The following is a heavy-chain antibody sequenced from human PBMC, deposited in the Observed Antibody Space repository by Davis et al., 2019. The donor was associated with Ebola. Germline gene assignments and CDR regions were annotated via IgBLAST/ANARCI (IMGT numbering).Heavy chain of an antibody. CDR1: GYTFTGHY. CDR2: INPNSGGT. CDR3: ARDMVVTAIVYYYYGMDV. D-gene: IGHD2-21*02. J-gene: IGHJ6*04. Sequence: ASVKVSCKASGYTFTGHYMHRVRQAPGQGLEWMGRINPNSGGTNYAQKLQGRVTMTRDTSISTAYMELGRLRSDDTAVYYCARDMVVTAIVYYYYGMDVWGKGTTVTVSS. V-gene: IGHV1-2*06.